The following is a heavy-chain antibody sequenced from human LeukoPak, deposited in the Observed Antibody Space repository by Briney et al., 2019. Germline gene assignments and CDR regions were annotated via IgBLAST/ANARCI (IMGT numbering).Heavy chain of an antibody. V-gene: IGHV1-69*05. Sequence: SVKVSCKASVGTFSSYAISWVRQAPGQGLEWMGGIIPIFGTANYAQKFQGRVTITTDESTSTAYMELSSLRSEDTAVYYCASANYYDSSGYPYYWGQGTLVTVSS. J-gene: IGHJ4*02. D-gene: IGHD3-22*01. CDR1: VGTFSSYA. CDR2: IIPIFGTA. CDR3: ASANYYDSSGYPYY.